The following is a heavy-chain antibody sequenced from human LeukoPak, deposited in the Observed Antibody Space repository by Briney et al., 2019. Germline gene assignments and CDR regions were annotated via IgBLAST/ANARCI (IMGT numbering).Heavy chain of an antibody. D-gene: IGHD6-13*01. Sequence: KPSETLSHTCAVYGGSFSGYYWSWIRQPPGKGLEWIGEINHSGSTNYNPSLKSRVTISVDTSKNQFSLKLSSVTAADTAVYYCARTSSSWYLYFDYWGQGTLVTVSS. J-gene: IGHJ4*02. CDR1: GGSFSGYY. CDR3: ARTSSSWYLYFDY. V-gene: IGHV4-34*01. CDR2: INHSGST.